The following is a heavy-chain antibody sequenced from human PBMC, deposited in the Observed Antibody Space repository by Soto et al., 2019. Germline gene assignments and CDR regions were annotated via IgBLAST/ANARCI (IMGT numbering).Heavy chain of an antibody. D-gene: IGHD2-15*01. CDR1: GFSFSSYA. CDR3: ARWSYLDY. CDR2: ISGSDGKT. J-gene: IGHJ4*02. V-gene: IGHV3-23*01. Sequence: EVQLLESGGGLVQPGGSLRLSCAASGFSFSSYAMSWLRQAPGKGLEWVSTISGSDGKTFYADSVKGGFSIYRDTPDNMWYLHMNSLREDDTAVYCGARWSYLDYWCQGVRVTDSS.